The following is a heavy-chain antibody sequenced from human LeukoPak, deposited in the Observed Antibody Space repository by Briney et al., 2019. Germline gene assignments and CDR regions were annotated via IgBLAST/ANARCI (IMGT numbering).Heavy chain of an antibody. CDR2: FYPGDSDT. V-gene: IGHV5-51*01. CDR1: GYSFTDYW. J-gene: IGHJ4*02. Sequence: GESLKISCKASGYSFTDYWIGWVRQMPGKGLEWMGIFYPGDSDTRYSPSFQGQVTISADKSISTAYLQWSSLKASVTAMYYCARLRGLYYFDYWGQGTLVTVSS. D-gene: IGHD3-16*01. CDR3: ARLRGLYYFDY.